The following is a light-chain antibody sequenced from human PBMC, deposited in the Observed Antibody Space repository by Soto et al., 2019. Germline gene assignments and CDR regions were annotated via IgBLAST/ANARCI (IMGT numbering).Light chain of an antibody. CDR3: SSYTSSDTYV. J-gene: IGLJ7*01. V-gene: IGLV2-18*02. CDR1: SSDVGSYNR. Sequence: QSALTQPPSVSASPGQSVTISCTGTSSDVGSYNRVSWYQQSPGTAPKLMIYDVHNRPSGVPDRFSVSKSGNTASLTISGLQAEDEADYYCSSYTSSDTYVFGTGTQLTVL. CDR2: DVH.